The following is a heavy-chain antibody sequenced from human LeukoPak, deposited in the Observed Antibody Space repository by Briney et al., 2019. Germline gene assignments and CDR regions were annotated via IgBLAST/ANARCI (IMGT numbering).Heavy chain of an antibody. CDR1: GGSISSYY. J-gene: IGHJ3*02. CDR3: ARDPTVTTLGAFDI. Sequence: KPSETLSLTCTVSGGSISSYYWSWIRQPPGKGLEWIGYIYYSGSTNYNPSLKSRVTISVDTSKNQFSLKLSSVTAADTAVYYCARDPTVTTLGAFDIWGQGTMVTVSS. CDR2: IYYSGST. V-gene: IGHV4-59*01. D-gene: IGHD4-17*01.